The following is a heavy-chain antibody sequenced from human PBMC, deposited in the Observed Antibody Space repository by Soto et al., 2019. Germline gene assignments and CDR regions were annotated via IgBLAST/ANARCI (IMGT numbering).Heavy chain of an antibody. D-gene: IGHD2-21*02. CDR3: ARVPCGGDCYSNSDFFDY. CDR1: GFTFSSYA. Sequence: GGSLRLSCAASGFTFSSYAMHWVRQAPGKGLEWVAVISYDGSNKYYADSVKGRFTISRDNSKNTLYLQMNSLRAEDTAVYYCARVPCGGDCYSNSDFFDYWGQGTLVTVSS. CDR2: ISYDGSNK. J-gene: IGHJ4*02. V-gene: IGHV3-30-3*01.